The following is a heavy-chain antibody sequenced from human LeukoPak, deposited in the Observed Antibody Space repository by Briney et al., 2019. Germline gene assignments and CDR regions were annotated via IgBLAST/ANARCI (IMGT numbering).Heavy chain of an antibody. J-gene: IGHJ6*03. CDR2: IYHSGST. Sequence: SETLSLTCTVSGGSVSSSSYYWAWIRQPPGKGLEWIGGIYHSGSTYYNPSLKSRVTISVDTSKNQFSLKLTSVTAADTAVYHCAKKGYYYYIDVWGTGTTVTVS. CDR1: GGSVSSSSYY. CDR3: AKKGYYYYIDV. V-gene: IGHV4-39*07.